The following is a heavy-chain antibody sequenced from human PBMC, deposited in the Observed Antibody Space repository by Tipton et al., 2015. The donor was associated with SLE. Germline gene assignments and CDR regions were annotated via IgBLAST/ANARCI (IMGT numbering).Heavy chain of an antibody. J-gene: IGHJ4*02. CDR2: IRYDGSNK. V-gene: IGHV3-30*02. D-gene: IGHD3-16*01. CDR3: AKGEGDPFDY. Sequence: SGFTFSSYGMHWVRQAPGKGLEWVAFIRYDGSNKYYADSVKGRFTISRDNSKNTLYLQMNSLRAEDTAVYYCAKGEGDPFDYWGQGTLVTVSS. CDR1: GFTFSSYG.